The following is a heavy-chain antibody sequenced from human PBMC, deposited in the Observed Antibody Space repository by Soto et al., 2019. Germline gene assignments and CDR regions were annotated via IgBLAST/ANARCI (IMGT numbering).Heavy chain of an antibody. CDR2: ISWNSGTT. V-gene: IGHV3-9*01. CDR1: GFIFDEYA. Sequence: EMQLVESGGGLVQPGRSLRLSCAASGFIFDEYAMYWVRQAPGKGLEWVSGISWNSGTTGYADSVKGRFTISRDNAKNSRDLQMNSLRVEDTALYYCAKSIMGGGEADSYGIDVWGQGTTVTVSS. CDR3: AKSIMGGGEADSYGIDV. J-gene: IGHJ6*02. D-gene: IGHD3-16*01.